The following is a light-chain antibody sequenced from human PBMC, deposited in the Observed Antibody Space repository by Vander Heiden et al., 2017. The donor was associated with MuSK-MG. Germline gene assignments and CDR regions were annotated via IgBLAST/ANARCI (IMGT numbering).Light chain of an antibody. CDR1: QSVSSHY. Sequence: EIVFTHSPATLSLSPGERATLSCGASQSVSSHYSAWSQQRSGRAPRLLIYDTSSRATGTPDRFSGSGSGTDFTLTISMLDPEDFAVYYCQHDGGSPPWTFGQGTKVEI. V-gene: IGKV3D-20*01. CDR3: QHDGGSPPWT. CDR2: DTS. J-gene: IGKJ1*01.